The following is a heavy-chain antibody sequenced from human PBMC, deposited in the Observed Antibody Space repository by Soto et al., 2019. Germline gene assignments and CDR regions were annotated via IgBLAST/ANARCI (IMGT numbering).Heavy chain of an antibody. J-gene: IGHJ1*01. D-gene: IGHD6-13*01. CDR1: GFTFSSYG. Sequence: GGSLRLSCAASGFTFSSYGMHWVRQAPGKGLEWVAVIWYDGSNKYYADSVKGRFTISRDNSKNTLYLQMNSLRAEDTAVYYCARDIAAAGTSAGGFQHWGQGTLVTVSS. CDR3: ARDIAAAGTSAGGFQH. CDR2: IWYDGSNK. V-gene: IGHV3-33*01.